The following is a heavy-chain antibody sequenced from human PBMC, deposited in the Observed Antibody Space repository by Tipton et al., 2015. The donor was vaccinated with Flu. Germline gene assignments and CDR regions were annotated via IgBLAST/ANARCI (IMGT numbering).Heavy chain of an antibody. CDR2: IHRSGST. CDR3: ARRDFSNYVSDPKNWFDR. J-gene: IGHJ5*02. D-gene: IGHD4-11*01. CDR1: GDSIRNVYF. Sequence: TLSLTCVVSGDSIRNVYFWGWIRQPPGKGLEWIATIHRSGSTKYNPSLKIRVTISVDTSKNQFSLEMRSVTAADMAFYYCARRDFSNYVSDPKNWFDRWGQGILVTVSS. V-gene: IGHV4-38-2*01.